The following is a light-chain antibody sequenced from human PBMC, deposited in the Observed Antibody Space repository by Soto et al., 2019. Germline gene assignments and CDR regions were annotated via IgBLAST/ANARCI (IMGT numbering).Light chain of an antibody. Sequence: QSVLTQPPSVSGAPGQRVTISCTGSSSNLGAGYDVHWYQQLPGTAPKLLISGNTNRPSGVPDRFAGSKSGTSASLTITGLQAEYEADYDCHAHDNQLSHVVFGGGTKLTVL. J-gene: IGLJ2*01. CDR2: GNT. CDR3: HAHDNQLSHVV. V-gene: IGLV1-40*01. CDR1: SSNLGAGYD.